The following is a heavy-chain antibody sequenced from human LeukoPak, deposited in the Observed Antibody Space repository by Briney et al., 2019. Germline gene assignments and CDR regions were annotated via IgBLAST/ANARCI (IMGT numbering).Heavy chain of an antibody. Sequence: GESLKISCRGSGYSFSTYWVGWVRQMPGKGLEWMGIMYPGDSDTRYSPSFQGQFTISADKSISTAYLQWSSLDASDTAMYYCARRDGYNMGAFDIWGRGTMVTVSS. CDR3: ARRDGYNMGAFDI. CDR2: MYPGDSDT. J-gene: IGHJ3*02. D-gene: IGHD5-24*01. V-gene: IGHV5-51*01. CDR1: GYSFSTYW.